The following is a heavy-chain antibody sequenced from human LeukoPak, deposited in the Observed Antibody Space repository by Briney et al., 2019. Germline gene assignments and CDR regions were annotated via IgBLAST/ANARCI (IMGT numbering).Heavy chain of an antibody. J-gene: IGHJ6*02. D-gene: IGHD2-15*01. V-gene: IGHV3-33*01. CDR1: GFTFSSYG. CDR3: ARDWDVVVVAATDGMDV. CDR2: IWYDGSNK. Sequence: GRSLRLSCAASGFTFSSYGMHWVRQAPGKGLEWVAVIWYDGSNKYYADSVKGRFTISRDNSKNTLYLQMNSLRAEDTAVYYCARDWDVVVVAATDGMDVWGQGTTVTVSS.